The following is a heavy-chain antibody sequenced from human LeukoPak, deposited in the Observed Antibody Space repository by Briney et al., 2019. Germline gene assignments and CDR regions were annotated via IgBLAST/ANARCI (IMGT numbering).Heavy chain of an antibody. D-gene: IGHD5-18*01. CDR1: GFTFSSYA. Sequence: GGSLRLSWVASGFTFSSYAMSWVRQAPGKGLEWVSAISGSGGSTYYADSVKGRFTISRDNSKNTLYLQMNSLRAEDTAVYYCAKETPTYSYGSRYFDYWGQGTLVTVSS. CDR3: AKETPTYSYGSRYFDY. V-gene: IGHV3-23*01. CDR2: ISGSGGST. J-gene: IGHJ4*02.